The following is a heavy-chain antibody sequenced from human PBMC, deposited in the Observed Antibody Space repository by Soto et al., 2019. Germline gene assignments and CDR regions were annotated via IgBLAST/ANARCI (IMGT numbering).Heavy chain of an antibody. V-gene: IGHV3-74*03. CDR1: GLTFNNYW. D-gene: IGHD3-10*01. Sequence: EVQLVESGGGLVQPGGSMRLSCTVSGLTFNNYWMHWVRQAPGKGPVWVSRISGDGRTTTYADSVRGRFTISRDNAKNTVYRQMDRLRGEDTAVYYCAGGDYAGAGTYYLTDHWGQGSLVTVSS. J-gene: IGHJ4*02. CDR2: ISGDGRTT. CDR3: AGGDYAGAGTYYLTDH.